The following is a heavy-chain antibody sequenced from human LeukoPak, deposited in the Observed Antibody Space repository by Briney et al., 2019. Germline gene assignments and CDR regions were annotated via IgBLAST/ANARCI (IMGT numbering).Heavy chain of an antibody. CDR3: ARLPLREVANDY. V-gene: IGHV5-51*01. CDR2: ISPGDSDT. CDR1: GYSFTSYW. D-gene: IGHD2-15*01. J-gene: IGHJ4*02. Sequence: GASLKISCEGSGYSFTSYWIGWVREMRGKGLGWMGIISPGDSDTRYGPSFQGQVTISADKSISTAYLQWSSLKASDTAMYYCARLPLREVANDYWGQGTLVTVSS.